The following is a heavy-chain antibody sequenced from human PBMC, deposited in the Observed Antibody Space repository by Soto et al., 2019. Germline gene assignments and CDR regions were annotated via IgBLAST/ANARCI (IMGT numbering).Heavy chain of an antibody. CDR1: GFTFSSHA. V-gene: IGHV3-23*01. J-gene: IGHJ6*03. Sequence: GGSLRLSCAASGFTFSSHAMSWVRQAPGKGLEWVSAISGSGGSTYYADSVKGRFTISRDNSKNTLYLQMNSLRAEDTAVYYCAKAPRPGTTTYYYMDVWGKGTTVTVSS. CDR3: AKAPRPGTTTYYYMDV. CDR2: ISGSGGST. D-gene: IGHD1-1*01.